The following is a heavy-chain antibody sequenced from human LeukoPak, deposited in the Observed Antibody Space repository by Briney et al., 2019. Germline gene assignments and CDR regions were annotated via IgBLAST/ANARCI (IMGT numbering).Heavy chain of an antibody. CDR3: ARLKGYYYDSSGYYYVGGFFDY. CDR2: IRSDGSNK. V-gene: IGHV3-30*02. J-gene: IGHJ4*02. CDR1: GFSFSSYG. Sequence: GGSLRLSCAGSGFSFSSYGMHWVRQAPGKGLEWMAFIRSDGSNKYYADSVKGRFTISRDNSKNSLYLQMNSLRAEDTAVYYCARLKGYYYDSSGYYYVGGFFDYWGQGTLVTVSS. D-gene: IGHD3-22*01.